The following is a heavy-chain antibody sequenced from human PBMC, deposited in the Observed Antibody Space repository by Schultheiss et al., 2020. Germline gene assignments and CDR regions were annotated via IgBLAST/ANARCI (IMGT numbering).Heavy chain of an antibody. V-gene: IGHV4-59*12. D-gene: IGHD4-17*01. CDR3: ARDQMTTDFDY. J-gene: IGHJ4*02. Sequence: SETLSLTCTVSGGSISSYYWSWIRQPPGKGLEWIGYIYYSGSTNYNPSLKSRVTISVDTSKNQFSLKLSSVTAADTAVYYCARDQMTTDFDYWGQGTLVTGYS. CDR2: IYYSGST. CDR1: GGSISSYY.